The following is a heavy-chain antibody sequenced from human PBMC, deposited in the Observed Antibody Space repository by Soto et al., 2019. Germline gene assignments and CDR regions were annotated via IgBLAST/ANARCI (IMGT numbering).Heavy chain of an antibody. Sequence: SETLSLTCTVSGGSISGYYWSWIRQPAGKGLEWIGRLYTSGNGDYNPSLKSRVTLSVDTSENHFSLKLTGVTAADTAIYYCARGHLVRGTNLLDPWGQGIMVTVS. CDR2: LYTSGNG. CDR1: GGSISGYY. V-gene: IGHV4-4*07. D-gene: IGHD3-10*01. J-gene: IGHJ5*02. CDR3: ARGHLVRGTNLLDP.